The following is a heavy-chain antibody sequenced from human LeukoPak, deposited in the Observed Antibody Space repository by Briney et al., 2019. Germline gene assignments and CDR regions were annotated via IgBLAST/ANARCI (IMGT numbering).Heavy chain of an antibody. D-gene: IGHD4-23*01. CDR3: AKDRGTTVVIDY. V-gene: IGHV3-30*18. J-gene: IGHJ4*02. CDR1: GFTFRSFV. Sequence: PGRSLRLSCAASGFTFRSFVMHWVRQAPGKGLEWVAVISDDGSNKYYTDSVEGRFTISRDNSKNTLFLQMNSLRGEDTAVYYCAKDRGTTVVIDYWGQGTLVTVCS. CDR2: ISDDGSNK.